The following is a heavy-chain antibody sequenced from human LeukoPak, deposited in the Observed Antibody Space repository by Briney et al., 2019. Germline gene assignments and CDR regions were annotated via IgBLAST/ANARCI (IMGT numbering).Heavy chain of an antibody. J-gene: IGHJ4*02. Sequence: GGSVRLSCAAYRFTYSDYHMTWIRQAPAKGLEWVSYITTSSDYTNYADSVKGRFTISRDNSKNSLFLQMNSLRAEDTAVYYCARLGGSGWSLDYWGQGTLVTVSS. V-gene: IGHV3-11*06. CDR2: ITTSSDYT. D-gene: IGHD6-19*01. CDR3: ARLGGSGWSLDY. CDR1: RFTYSDYH.